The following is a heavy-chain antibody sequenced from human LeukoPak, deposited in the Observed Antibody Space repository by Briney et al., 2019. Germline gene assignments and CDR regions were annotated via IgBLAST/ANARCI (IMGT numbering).Heavy chain of an antibody. CDR3: ARDSADYVWGSYPSL. Sequence: PGGSLRLSCAASGFTFRSYGMHWVRQAPGAGLEWVAVISYDGSNEFYADSVKGRFTISRDNSNNTLYLQMNSLRAEDTAVYYCARDSADYVWGSYPSLWGQGTLVTVSS. CDR1: GFTFRSYG. J-gene: IGHJ4*02. D-gene: IGHD3-16*02. V-gene: IGHV3-30*03. CDR2: ISYDGSNE.